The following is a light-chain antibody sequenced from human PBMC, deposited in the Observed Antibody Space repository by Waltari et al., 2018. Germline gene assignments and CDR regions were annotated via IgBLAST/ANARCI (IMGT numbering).Light chain of an antibody. CDR1: QHIRTH. CDR2: GGT. V-gene: IGKV1-39*01. J-gene: IGKJ1*01. Sequence: DIQMTQSPSSLSASVGDTVTVTCRASQHIRTHLNRYQQKPATAPKLLIHGGTTLQRGVPSRFSGSASGTDFTLTVSNLQPDDFAIYFCQQSFSSPWTFGQGTRV. CDR3: QQSFSSPWT.